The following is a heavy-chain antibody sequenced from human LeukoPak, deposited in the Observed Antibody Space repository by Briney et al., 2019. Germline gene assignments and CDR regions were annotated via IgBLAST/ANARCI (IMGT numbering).Heavy chain of an antibody. CDR1: GGSISSYY. CDR2: IYYSGST. J-gene: IGHJ4*02. Sequence: KTSETLSLTCTVSGGSISSYYWSWIRQPPGKGLEWIGYIYYSGSTNYNPSLKSRVTTSVDTSKNQFSLKLSSVTAADTAVYYCARLDVITSYYFDYWGQGTLVTVSS. D-gene: IGHD3-16*01. CDR3: ARLDVITSYYFDY. V-gene: IGHV4-59*01.